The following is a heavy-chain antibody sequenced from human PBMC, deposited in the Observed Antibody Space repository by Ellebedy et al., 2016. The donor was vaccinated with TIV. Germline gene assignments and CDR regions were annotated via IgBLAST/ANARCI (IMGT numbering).Heavy chain of an antibody. CDR3: VKGAYPVPTVMAV. D-gene: IGHD3-16*01. J-gene: IGHJ4*02. CDR2: IRSDGSNK. CDR1: GFSTSG. Sequence: GGSLRLSCATSGFSTSGMHWVRQAPGKGLAWVAFIRSDGSNKYSADSVEGRFTISRDNSRNTLDLQMTRLGAEDTARYYCVKGAYPVPTVMAVWGQGTLVTVSS. V-gene: IGHV3-30*02.